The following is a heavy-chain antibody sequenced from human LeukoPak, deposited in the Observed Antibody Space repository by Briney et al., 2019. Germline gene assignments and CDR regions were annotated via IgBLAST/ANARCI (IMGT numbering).Heavy chain of an antibody. CDR3: ARWRVPANWFGP. CDR1: GYTFSSYG. V-gene: IGHV1-18*01. D-gene: IGHD2-2*01. Sequence: ASVKVSCKASGYTFSSYGIYWMRQAPGQGLEWLGWISAYNANTNYAQKLQGRVTMTTDTSTSTAYMELRSLRSDDTAVYYCARWRVPANWFGPWGQGTLVTVSS. CDR2: ISAYNANT. J-gene: IGHJ5*02.